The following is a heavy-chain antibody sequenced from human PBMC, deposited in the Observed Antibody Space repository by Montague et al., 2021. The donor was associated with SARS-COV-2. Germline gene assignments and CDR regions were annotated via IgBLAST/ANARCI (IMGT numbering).Heavy chain of an antibody. Sequence: SETLSLTCDFAGGSFREYAWSWIRQPPGKRLEWIGYLSYSGRPIYNPSLESRVSISVDTSKNQFSLRLRSVIAADTAVYYCAGRLPQYTSGWYFDQWGQGTLVAVSS. D-gene: IGHD6-19*01. CDR1: GGSFREYA. V-gene: IGHV4-59*08. CDR2: LSYSGRP. J-gene: IGHJ4*02. CDR3: AGRLPQYTSGWYFDQ.